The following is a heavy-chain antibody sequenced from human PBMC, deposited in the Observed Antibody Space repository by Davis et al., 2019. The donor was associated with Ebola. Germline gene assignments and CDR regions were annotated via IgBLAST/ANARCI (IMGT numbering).Heavy chain of an antibody. CDR1: LYTFTSYA. V-gene: IGHV1-3*01. D-gene: IGHD2-2*01. J-gene: IGHJ3*02. Sequence: SVTVSRLASLYTFTSYAMHWVRQAPGQRLEWMGWSNARNGNTKNSQKFQGRVTITRDTSASTAYMELSSLRSEDTVVYYCRIVVVPKSANDAFDIWGQGTMVTVSS. CDR3: RIVVVPKSANDAFDI. CDR2: SNARNGNT.